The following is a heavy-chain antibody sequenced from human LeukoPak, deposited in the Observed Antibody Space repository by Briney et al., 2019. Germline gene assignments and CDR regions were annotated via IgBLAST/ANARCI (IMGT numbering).Heavy chain of an antibody. CDR1: GVNFRGYW. CDR2: MKQDGSEK. Sequence: GGSLRLSCAVSGVNFRGYWMAWVRQAPGKGLEWVANMKQDGSEKYYVDSVKGRFTISRDNAKNSLYLEMNSLRVEDTAVYYCARDLGHTGYDLYDYWGQGTLVTVSS. J-gene: IGHJ4*02. D-gene: IGHD5-12*01. V-gene: IGHV3-7*01. CDR3: ARDLGHTGYDLYDY.